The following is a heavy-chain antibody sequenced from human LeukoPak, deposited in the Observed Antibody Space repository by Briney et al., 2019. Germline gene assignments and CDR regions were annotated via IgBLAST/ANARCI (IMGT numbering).Heavy chain of an antibody. CDR1: GFTLSSYW. Sequence: PGGSLTLSCAASGFTLSSYWMIWLRQAPGKGLEGVANIKQDGSEIYYVDSVKGRFTISRDNAKNSLYLQMNSLRPEDTAVYYCERSSQGAFDIWGQGTMVTVSS. J-gene: IGHJ3*02. D-gene: IGHD2-15*01. CDR2: IKQDGSEI. CDR3: ERSSQGAFDI. V-gene: IGHV3-7*02.